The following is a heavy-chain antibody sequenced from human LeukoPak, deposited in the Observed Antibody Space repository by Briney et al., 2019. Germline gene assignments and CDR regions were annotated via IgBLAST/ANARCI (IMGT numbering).Heavy chain of an antibody. CDR1: GFTFSNYA. D-gene: IGHD3-22*01. V-gene: IGHV3-23*01. CDR3: ARDEADYYDSSGPGGAFDI. Sequence: GGSLRLSCAASGFTFSNYAMAWVRQAPGKGLEWVSGISGTGASTYYPDSVKGRFTISRDNSKNTLYLQMNSLRAEDTAVYYCARDEADYYDSSGPGGAFDIWGQGTMVTVSS. J-gene: IGHJ3*02. CDR2: ISGTGAST.